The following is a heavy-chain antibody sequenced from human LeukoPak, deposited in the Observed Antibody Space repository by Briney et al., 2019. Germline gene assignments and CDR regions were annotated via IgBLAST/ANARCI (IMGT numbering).Heavy chain of an antibody. CDR3: AKDASDYYDSSGYYKFAFGY. J-gene: IGHJ4*02. V-gene: IGHV3-33*06. D-gene: IGHD3-22*01. CDR1: GFTFSSFG. CDR2: IWYDGSNK. Sequence: GRSLRLSCAASGFTFSSFGMHWVRQAPGKGLEWVAVIWYDGSNKFYADSVKGRFTISRDDSKNTLYLQMNSLRAEDTAVYYCAKDASDYYDSSGYYKFAFGYWGQGTLVTVSS.